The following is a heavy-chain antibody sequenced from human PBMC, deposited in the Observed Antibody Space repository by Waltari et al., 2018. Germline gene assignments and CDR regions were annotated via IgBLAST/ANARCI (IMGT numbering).Heavy chain of an antibody. J-gene: IGHJ6*03. V-gene: IGHV4-4*07. CDR3: ARDGVVVAAAGGYFYYSFMDV. CDR2: IYTSGSI. Sequence: QVQLQESGPGLVKPSETLSLTCTVSGASISTYNWSWIRQPAGKGLEWIGRIYTSGSINYNPSLKSRVTMSVDTSKNQFSLKVPSVTAADRGVYYCARDGVVVAAAGGYFYYSFMDVWGEGTTVTISS. CDR1: GASISTYN. D-gene: IGHD2-2*01.